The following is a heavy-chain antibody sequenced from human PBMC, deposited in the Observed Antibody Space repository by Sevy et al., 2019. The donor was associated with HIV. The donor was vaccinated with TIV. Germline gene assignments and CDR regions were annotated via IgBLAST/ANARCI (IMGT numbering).Heavy chain of an antibody. CDR1: GFSVSNNY. J-gene: IGHJ3*01. Sequence: GGSLRLSCAVSGFSVSNNYMTWVRQAPGKGLEWVSILYSGGGTYYADSVKGRFTMSRDNSKNTLYLQMNSLRAEDKAVYYCARGGYYSGSRSPTWAFDVWGQRTMVTVSS. D-gene: IGHD3-10*01. CDR3: ARGGYYSGSRSPTWAFDV. V-gene: IGHV3-53*01. CDR2: LYSGGGT.